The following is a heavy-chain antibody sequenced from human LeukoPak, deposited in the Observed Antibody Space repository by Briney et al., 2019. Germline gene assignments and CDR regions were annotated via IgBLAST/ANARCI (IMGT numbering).Heavy chain of an antibody. Sequence: ASVKVSCKASGYTFTSYGISWVRQAPGQGLEWVGWISAYNGNTNYAQKLQGRVTMTTDTSTSTAYMELRSLRSEDTAVYYCAQWLSNNQYYFDYWGQGTLVTVSS. CDR2: ISAYNGNT. V-gene: IGHV1-18*01. CDR3: AQWLSNNQYYFDY. CDR1: GYTFTSYG. J-gene: IGHJ4*02. D-gene: IGHD3-22*01.